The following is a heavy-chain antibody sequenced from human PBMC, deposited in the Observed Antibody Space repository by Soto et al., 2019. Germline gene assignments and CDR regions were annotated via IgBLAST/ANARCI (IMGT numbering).Heavy chain of an antibody. Sequence: GGSLRPSCAASGFTFSRYALRWVRQALGKGLEWISAISCSVGSTYYADSVKGRFNISRDTTKNTLYLQMNSLRAEDTAVYYCANGRYNYADRYYSYGMDVWGQGTTVTVSS. CDR3: ANGRYNYADRYYSYGMDV. CDR2: ISCSVGST. D-gene: IGHD1-1*01. CDR1: GFTFSRYA. V-gene: IGHV3-23*01. J-gene: IGHJ6*02.